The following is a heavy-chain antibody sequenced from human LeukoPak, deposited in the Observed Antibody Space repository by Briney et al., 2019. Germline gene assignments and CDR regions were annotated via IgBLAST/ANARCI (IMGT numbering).Heavy chain of an antibody. CDR3: ARGSYTGFDLYFDS. Sequence: GGSLRLSCAASGFRFSSQEMAWVRQPPGKGLEWVSYMSKDGRTIYYADSVKGRFTISRDNTRNSLFLQLNSLRADDTGFYYCARGSYTGFDLYFDSWGQGTLVTISS. D-gene: IGHD5-12*01. J-gene: IGHJ4*02. CDR1: GFRFSSQE. CDR2: MSKDGRTI. V-gene: IGHV3-48*03.